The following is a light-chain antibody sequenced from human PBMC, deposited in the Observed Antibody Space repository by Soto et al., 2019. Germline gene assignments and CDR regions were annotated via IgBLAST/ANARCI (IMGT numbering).Light chain of an antibody. CDR1: QSIRGS. CDR3: QQSYRTPT. V-gene: IGKV1-39*01. J-gene: IGKJ5*01. CDR2: GAS. Sequence: IQMTQSPSSLSASVRDRVTITCRASQSIRGSLNWYQQKPGKAPKLLIDGASTLQSGVPSRLSGSGSGTDYTLTISSQHPEDFATYYCQQSYRTPTFGQGTRLEIK.